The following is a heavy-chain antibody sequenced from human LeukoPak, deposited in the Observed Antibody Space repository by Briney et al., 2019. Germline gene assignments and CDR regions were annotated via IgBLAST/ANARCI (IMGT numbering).Heavy chain of an antibody. D-gene: IGHD5-18*01. CDR2: IDHSGST. J-gene: IGHJ6*02. V-gene: IGHV4-34*01. CDR3: ARLRGYSYGFHYYYGMDV. CDR1: GGSFSGYY. Sequence: SETLSLTCAVYGGSFSGYYWSWIRQPPGKGLEWIGEIDHSGSTNYNPSLKSRVTISVDTSKNQFSLKLSSVTAADTAVYYCARLRGYSYGFHYYYGMDVWGQGTTVTVSS.